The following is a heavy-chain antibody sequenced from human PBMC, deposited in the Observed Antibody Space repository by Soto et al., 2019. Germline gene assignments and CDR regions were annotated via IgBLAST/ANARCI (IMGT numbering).Heavy chain of an antibody. D-gene: IGHD2-2*01. CDR3: KRVLVPAAMPTSDH. J-gene: IGHJ4*02. CDR1: GFTFSNAW. CDR2: IKSKTDGGTT. V-gene: IGHV3-15*07. Sequence: SLRLSCAASGFTFSNAWMNWVRQAPGKGLEWVGRIKSKTDGGTTDYAAPVKGRFTISRDDSKNTLYLQMNSLKTEDTAVCYCKRVLVPAAMPTSDHWGQGTLVTVSS.